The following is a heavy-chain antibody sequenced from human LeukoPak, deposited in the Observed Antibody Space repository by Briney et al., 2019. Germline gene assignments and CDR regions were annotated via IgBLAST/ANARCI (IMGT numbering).Heavy chain of an antibody. CDR2: ISGSGGST. CDR1: VFTFSSYA. J-gene: IGHJ6*02. CDR3: AKVGPCSSTSCYYYYYYGMDV. Sequence: GGSLRLSCAASVFTFSSYAMSWVRQAPGKGLECVSAISGSGGSTYYADSVKGRFTISRDNSKNTLYLEMNSLRAEDTAVYYCAKVGPCSSTSCYYYYYYGMDVWGQGTTVTVSS. V-gene: IGHV3-23*01. D-gene: IGHD2-2*01.